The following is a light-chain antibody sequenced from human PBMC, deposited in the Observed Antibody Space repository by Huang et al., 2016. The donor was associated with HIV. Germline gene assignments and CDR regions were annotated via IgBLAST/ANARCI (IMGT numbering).Light chain of an antibody. J-gene: IGKJ4*01. CDR1: QTITSD. V-gene: IGKV1-9*01. CDR3: QQLNTFPYT. Sequence: DIQLTQSPSSLSASIGDRVTITCRASQTITSDLAWYQQKQGKAPKLLIYAASPFQSGVPSRFSGSGAGSGTDFTLTISSLQPEDFATYYCQQLNTFPYTFGGGTKVEIK. CDR2: AAS.